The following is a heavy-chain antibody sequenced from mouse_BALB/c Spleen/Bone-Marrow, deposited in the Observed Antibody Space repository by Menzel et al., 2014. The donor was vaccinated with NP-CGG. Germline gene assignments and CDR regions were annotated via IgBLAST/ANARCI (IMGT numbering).Heavy chain of an antibody. CDR2: INPDSSTI. J-gene: IGHJ3*01. CDR1: GFDFXRYW. CDR3: ARLGYYGGFAY. V-gene: IGHV4-1*02. D-gene: IGHD2-3*01. Sequence: EVQGVESGGGLVQPGGSLKLPCAASGFDFXRYWMSWVRQAPGKGLEWIGEINPDSSTINYTPSLKDKFIISRDNTKNTLYLQMSKVRSEDTALYYCARLGYYGGFAYWGQGTLVTVSA.